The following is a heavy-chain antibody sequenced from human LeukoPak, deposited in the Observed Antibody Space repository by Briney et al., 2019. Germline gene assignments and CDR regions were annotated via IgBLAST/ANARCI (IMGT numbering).Heavy chain of an antibody. CDR1: GYTFTGYY. V-gene: IGHV1-2*02. Sequence: ASVKVSCKASGYTFTGYYMHWVRQAPGQGLEWMGWINPNSGGTNYAQKFQGRVTMTRDTSISTAYMELSRLRSDDTAVYYCARVPKIRNYFDYWGQGTLVTVSS. CDR3: ARVPKIRNYFDY. CDR2: INPNSGGT. J-gene: IGHJ4*02.